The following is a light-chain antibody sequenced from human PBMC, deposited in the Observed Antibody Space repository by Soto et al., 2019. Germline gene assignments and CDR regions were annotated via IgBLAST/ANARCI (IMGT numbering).Light chain of an antibody. CDR3: QHYDVYPYT. V-gene: IGKV1-5*01. CDR1: QTVVNL. J-gene: IGKJ2*01. Sequence: DIQMTQSPSTLSASVGDRVTITCRASQTVVNLAWYQQKPGKVPKLLIFQASTLETGVPSRFSGSGAGTEFTLSISSLLPDDFATYYCQHYDVYPYTFGQGTKLEIK. CDR2: QAS.